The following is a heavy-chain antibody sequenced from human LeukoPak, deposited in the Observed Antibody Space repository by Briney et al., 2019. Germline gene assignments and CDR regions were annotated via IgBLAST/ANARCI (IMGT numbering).Heavy chain of an antibody. Sequence: GGSLRLSCVASGLNFGESAMHWVRQAPGEGLEWVSLISADGGSAFSADSVKGRFSISRDNSKNSLYLQMDSLRSEDTAMYYCAKESGKFDYWGQGTLVVVSS. J-gene: IGHJ4*02. CDR2: ISADGGSA. V-gene: IGHV3-43*02. CDR3: AKESGKFDY. CDR1: GLNFGESA.